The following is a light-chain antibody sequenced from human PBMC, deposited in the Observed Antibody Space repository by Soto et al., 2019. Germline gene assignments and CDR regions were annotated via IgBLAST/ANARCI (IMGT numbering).Light chain of an antibody. Sequence: QSSLTQPASVSGSPGQTITISCTGASSDVGGYNYVSWYQHHPGKAPKLMIYDVSNRPSGVSNRFSGSKSGNTASLTISGLQAEDEADYYCSSKRSSSVVFGGGTKLTVL. CDR1: SSDVGGYNY. CDR2: DVS. CDR3: SSKRSSSVV. V-gene: IGLV2-14*03. J-gene: IGLJ2*01.